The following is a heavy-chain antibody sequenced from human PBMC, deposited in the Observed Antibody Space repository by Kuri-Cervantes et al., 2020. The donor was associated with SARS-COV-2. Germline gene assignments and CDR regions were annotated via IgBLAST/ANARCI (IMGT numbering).Heavy chain of an antibody. J-gene: IGHJ6*02. Sequence: GGSLRLSCAASGFTVSANYMSWVRQAPGKGLEWVSVIYSGGSTFYADSVKGRFTISRDNSKNTLYLQMNSLRAEDTAVYYCAKGRDTAKYGMDVWGQGTTVTVSS. D-gene: IGHD5-18*01. CDR2: IYSGGST. CDR1: GFTVSANY. V-gene: IGHV3-53*01. CDR3: AKGRDTAKYGMDV.